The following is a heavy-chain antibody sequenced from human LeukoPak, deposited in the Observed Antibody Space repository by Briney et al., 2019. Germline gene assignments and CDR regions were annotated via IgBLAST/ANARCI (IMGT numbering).Heavy chain of an antibody. D-gene: IGHD6-13*01. Sequence: ASVKVSCKASGYTFTSYDINWVRQATGQGLEWMGWMNPNSGNTGYAQKFQGRVTITRNTSISTAYMELSSLRSEDTAVYYCARSYSSSWFPRRNMDVWGKGTTVTVSS. J-gene: IGHJ6*03. CDR2: MNPNSGNT. V-gene: IGHV1-8*03. CDR3: ARSYSSSWFPRRNMDV. CDR1: GYTFTSYD.